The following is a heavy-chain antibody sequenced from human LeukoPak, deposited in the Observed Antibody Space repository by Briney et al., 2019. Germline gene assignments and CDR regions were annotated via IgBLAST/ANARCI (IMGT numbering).Heavy chain of an antibody. D-gene: IGHD2-15*01. Sequence: SETLSLTCAVSGGSISSGGYSWSWIRQPPGKGLVWIGYIYHSGSTYYNPSLKSRVTISVDRSKNQFSLKLSSVTAADTAVYYCARGGGGCSGGSCYGGGFDYWGQGTLVTVSS. J-gene: IGHJ4*02. V-gene: IGHV4-30-2*01. CDR1: GGSISSGGYS. CDR3: ARGGGGCSGGSCYGGGFDY. CDR2: IYHSGST.